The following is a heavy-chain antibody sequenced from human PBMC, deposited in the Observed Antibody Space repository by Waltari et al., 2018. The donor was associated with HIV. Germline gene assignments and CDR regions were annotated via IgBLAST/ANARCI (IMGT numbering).Heavy chain of an antibody. CDR3: ARVCSGGTCYAGGGFDI. CDR2: SSSDSSNI. D-gene: IGHD2-15*01. CDR1: DFTLIYYS. V-gene: IGHV3-21*01. Sequence: EVQLVESGGGLVKPGGSLKLSCAASDFTLIYYSMNWVRRAPGKGLEWVSSSSSDSSNIYYAYSLKGRFTISRDNAKNSVYLQMNNLRVEDTAVYYCARVCSGGTCYAGGGFDIWGQGTMVTVSS. J-gene: IGHJ3*02.